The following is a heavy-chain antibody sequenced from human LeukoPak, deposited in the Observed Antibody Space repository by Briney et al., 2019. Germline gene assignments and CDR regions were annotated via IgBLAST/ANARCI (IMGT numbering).Heavy chain of an antibody. CDR2: IYYSGST. D-gene: IGHD3-10*01. V-gene: IGHV4-59*01. Sequence: SETLSLTCTVSGGSISSYYWSWIRQPPGKGLEWIGYIYYSGSTNYNPSLKSRITISVDTSKNQFSLKLSSVTAADTAVYYCARAPAGDWFDPWGQGTLVTVSS. CDR1: GGSISSYY. J-gene: IGHJ5*02. CDR3: ARAPAGDWFDP.